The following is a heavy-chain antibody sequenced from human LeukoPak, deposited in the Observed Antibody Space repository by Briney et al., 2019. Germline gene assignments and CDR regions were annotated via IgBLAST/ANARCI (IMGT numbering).Heavy chain of an antibody. V-gene: IGHV1-8*01. Sequence: GASVKVSCKASGYTFTSYDINWVRQATGQGLEWMGWMNPNSGNTGYAQKFQGRVTMTRNTSISTAYMELSSLRSEDTAVYHCATSYGSGSLTYYYGMDVWGQGTTVTVSS. CDR1: GYTFTSYD. D-gene: IGHD3-10*01. J-gene: IGHJ6*02. CDR2: MNPNSGNT. CDR3: ATSYGSGSLTYYYGMDV.